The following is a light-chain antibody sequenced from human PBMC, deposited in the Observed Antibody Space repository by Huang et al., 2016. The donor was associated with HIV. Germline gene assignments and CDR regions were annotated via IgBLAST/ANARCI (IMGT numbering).Light chain of an antibody. CDR3: QQYNTSPRT. CDR2: GSS. J-gene: IGKJ1*01. Sequence: ENLMTQSPSTLSVSPGESATLSCRASQSVIKNLAWYQQKPGHAPKLLIYGSSTRAAGIPARFSGSGSGTDFTLTISSLQSEDFAVYYCQQYNTSPRTFGQGTKVEV. CDR1: QSVIKN. V-gene: IGKV3-15*01.